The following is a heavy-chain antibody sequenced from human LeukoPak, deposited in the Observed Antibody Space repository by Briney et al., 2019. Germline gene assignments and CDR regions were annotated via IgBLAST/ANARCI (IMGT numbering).Heavy chain of an antibody. CDR3: ARHTYYGSGSYYPNFDY. V-gene: IGHV4-59*01. D-gene: IGHD3-10*01. CDR2: IYNSGGT. CDR1: GGSITSSFY. J-gene: IGHJ4*02. Sequence: SETLSLTCTVSGGSITSSFYWSWIRQSPGKGLEWIGYIYNSGGTKYNPSLKSRLTISVDTSKNQFSLKLSSVTAADTAVYYCARHTYYGSGSYYPNFDYWGQGTLVTVSS.